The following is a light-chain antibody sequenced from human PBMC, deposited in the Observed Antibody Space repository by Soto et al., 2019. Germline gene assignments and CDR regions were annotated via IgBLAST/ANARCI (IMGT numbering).Light chain of an antibody. Sequence: DIQMTQSPSSLSASIRDRVTITCQASQDISNYLNWYQQKPGKAPKLVIYDASNLATGVPSRFSGSGSGTDFTFTISSLQPEDIATYYCQQFDNLPLTFGGGTKVEI. CDR3: QQFDNLPLT. CDR1: QDISNY. CDR2: DAS. J-gene: IGKJ4*01. V-gene: IGKV1-33*01.